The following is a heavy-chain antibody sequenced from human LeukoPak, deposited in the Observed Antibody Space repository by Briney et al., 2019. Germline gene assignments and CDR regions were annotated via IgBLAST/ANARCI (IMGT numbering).Heavy chain of an antibody. V-gene: IGHV3-21*01. CDR3: ARDYEIY. J-gene: IGHJ4*02. D-gene: IGHD5-12*01. Sequence: GGSLRLSCAASGFTFSIYAMGWVRQAPGKGLEWVSSISSSSSYIYYGDSVKGRFTISRDNAKDSLYLQMNSLRAEDTAVYYCARDYEIYWGQGTLVTVSS. CDR2: ISSSSSYI. CDR1: GFTFSIYA.